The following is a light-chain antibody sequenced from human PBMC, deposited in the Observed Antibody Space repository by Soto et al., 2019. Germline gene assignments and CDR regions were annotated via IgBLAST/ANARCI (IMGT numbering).Light chain of an antibody. Sequence: QSALAQPASVSGSPGQSITISCTGISTDVGSHDLVSWYKHPPGKAPKLIIYEGSKRPSGLSNRFSGSKSGNTASLTISWRQAENEADYYCCSYAGSSALLFGGGTKVTV. CDR1: STDVGSHDL. CDR3: CSYAGSSALL. CDR2: EGS. J-gene: IGLJ2*01. V-gene: IGLV2-23*01.